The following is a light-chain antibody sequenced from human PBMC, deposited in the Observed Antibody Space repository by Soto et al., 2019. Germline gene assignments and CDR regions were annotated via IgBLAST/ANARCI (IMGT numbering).Light chain of an antibody. Sequence: EIVLTQSPGTLSLSPGERATLSCRASQSVSSSYLAWYQQKPGQAPRLLIHGASSRDTGIPDRFSGSGSGTDFTLNISRLEPEDFAVYYCPQYGSSPWTFGQGTTVEIK. CDR3: PQYGSSPWT. J-gene: IGKJ1*01. CDR1: QSVSSSY. V-gene: IGKV3-20*01. CDR2: GAS.